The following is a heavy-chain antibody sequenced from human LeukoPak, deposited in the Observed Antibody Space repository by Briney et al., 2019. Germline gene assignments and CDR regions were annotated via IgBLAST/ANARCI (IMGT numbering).Heavy chain of an antibody. CDR3: ARVLGVAGTTPSDY. D-gene: IGHD6-19*01. J-gene: IGHJ4*02. CDR1: GYSFTSYS. V-gene: IGHV1-18*01. CDR2: ISPYNGNT. Sequence: ASVKVSCKATGYSFTSYSVSWVRQAPGQGLEWMGWISPYNGNTNYEQKFQGRVTMTTDTSTTTVYMELRTLTSDDTAVYYCARVLGVAGTTPSDYWGQGTLVTVSS.